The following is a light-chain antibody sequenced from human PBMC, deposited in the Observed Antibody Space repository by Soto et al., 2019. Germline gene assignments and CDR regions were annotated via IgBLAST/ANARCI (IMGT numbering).Light chain of an antibody. V-gene: IGKV3-20*01. CDR1: QSVSSNY. Sequence: EIVLTQSPGTLSLSPGERATLSCRASQSVSSNYLAWYQQKPGQAPRPLIYGASSRATGIPDRFSXSGXXXXFXLTISRLEPEDFAVYYCQQYGSSPWTFGQGTKVEIK. J-gene: IGKJ1*01. CDR2: GAS. CDR3: QQYGSSPWT.